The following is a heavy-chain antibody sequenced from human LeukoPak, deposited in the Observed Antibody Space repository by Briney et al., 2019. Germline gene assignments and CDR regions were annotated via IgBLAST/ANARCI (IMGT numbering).Heavy chain of an antibody. D-gene: IGHD3-22*01. Sequence: GESLKISCKGSGYSFSIYSIGWVRQMPGKGLEWMGIIYPGDPDTKYSPSFQGQVTISADQSISTAYLQWSCLKASDTAMYYCVIPSQLVLGSSIGLFDYRGQGTQVSVSS. V-gene: IGHV5-51*01. J-gene: IGHJ4*02. CDR3: VIPSQLVLGSSIGLFDY. CDR1: GYSFSIYS. CDR2: IYPGDPDT.